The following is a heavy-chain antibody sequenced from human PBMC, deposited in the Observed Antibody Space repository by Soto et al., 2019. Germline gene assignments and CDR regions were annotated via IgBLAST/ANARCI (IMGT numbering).Heavy chain of an antibody. CDR2: INHSGST. D-gene: IGHD2-21*02. J-gene: IGHJ5*02. Sequence: SETLSLTCAVYGGSFSGYYWSWIRQPPGKGLEWIGEINHSGSTNYNPSLKSRVTISVDTSENQFSLKLSSVTAADTAVYYCARSKHIVVVTAIQNNWFDPWGQGTLVTVSS. CDR1: GGSFSGYY. CDR3: ARSKHIVVVTAIQNNWFDP. V-gene: IGHV4-34*01.